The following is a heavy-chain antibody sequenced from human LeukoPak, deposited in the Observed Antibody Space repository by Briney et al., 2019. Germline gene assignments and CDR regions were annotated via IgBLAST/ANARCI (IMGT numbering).Heavy chain of an antibody. CDR2: IYYSGST. J-gene: IGHJ3*02. D-gene: IGHD3-22*01. V-gene: IGHV4-59*01. CDR1: GGSISSYY. Sequence: PSETLSLTCTVSGGSISSYYWSWIRQPPGKGLEWIGYIYYSGSTNYNPSLKSRVTISVYTSKNQFSLKLSSVTAADTAVYYCARVSYYYDSSDAFDIWGQGTMVTVSS. CDR3: ARVSYYYDSSDAFDI.